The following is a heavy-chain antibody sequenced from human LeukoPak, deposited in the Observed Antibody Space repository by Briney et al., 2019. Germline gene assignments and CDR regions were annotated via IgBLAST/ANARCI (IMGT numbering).Heavy chain of an antibody. Sequence: SETLSLTCTVSGGSISSYYWSWIRQPPGKGLEWIGYIYYSGSTNYNPFLKSRVTISVDTSKNQFSLKLSSVTAADTAVYYCARWYYDSWSGYYRADYWGQGTLVTVSS. V-gene: IGHV4-59*01. CDR1: GGSISSYY. D-gene: IGHD3-3*01. CDR2: IYYSGST. J-gene: IGHJ4*02. CDR3: ARWYYDSWSGYYRADY.